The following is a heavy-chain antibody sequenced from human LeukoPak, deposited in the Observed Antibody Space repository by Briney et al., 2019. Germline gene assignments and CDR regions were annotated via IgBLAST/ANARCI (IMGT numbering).Heavy chain of an antibody. V-gene: IGHV3-21*01. CDR2: ISSSSSYI. Sequence: GGSLRLSXAASGFTFSSYSMNWVRQAPGKGLEWVSSISSSSSYIYYADSVKGRFTISRDNAKNSLYLQMNSLRAEDTAVYYCARDGSVCSGGSCYSSYYYMDVWGKGTTVTVSS. D-gene: IGHD2-15*01. CDR3: ARDGSVCSGGSCYSSYYYMDV. CDR1: GFTFSSYS. J-gene: IGHJ6*03.